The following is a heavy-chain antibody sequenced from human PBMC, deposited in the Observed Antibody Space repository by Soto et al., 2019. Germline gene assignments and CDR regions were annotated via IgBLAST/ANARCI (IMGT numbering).Heavy chain of an antibody. Sequence: EVPLLESGGGLVQPGGSLRLSCAASGFTFSNYAVTWVRQAPGKGLEWVSTISGRGGSTYYADSVTCRFTISRVNSKNTLYLQMNSLRDEDTAVYYCAKDQGSSWYEIDYWGQGTLVTVSS. V-gene: IGHV3-23*01. CDR1: GFTFSNYA. J-gene: IGHJ4*02. D-gene: IGHD6-13*01. CDR3: AKDQGSSWYEIDY. CDR2: ISGRGGST.